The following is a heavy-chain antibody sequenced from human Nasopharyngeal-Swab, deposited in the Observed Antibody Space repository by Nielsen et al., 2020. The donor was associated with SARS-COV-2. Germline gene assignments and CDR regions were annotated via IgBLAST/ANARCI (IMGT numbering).Heavy chain of an antibody. D-gene: IGHD4-17*01. J-gene: IGHJ6*03. CDR3: ARGLRGVTTYYYYYYMDV. V-gene: IGHV4-59*08. CDR1: GGSISSYY. CDR2: IYYSGST. Sequence: SETLSLTCTVSGGSISSYYRSWIRQPPGKGLEWIGYIYYSGSTNYNPSLKSRVTISVDTSKNQFSLKLSSVTAADTAVYYCARGLRGVTTYYYYYYMDVWGKGTTVTVSS.